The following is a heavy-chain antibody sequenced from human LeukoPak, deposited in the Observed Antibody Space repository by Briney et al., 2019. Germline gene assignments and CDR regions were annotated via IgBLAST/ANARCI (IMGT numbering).Heavy chain of an antibody. Sequence: ASVKVSCKASGYTFTGYYMHWVRQAPGQGLEWMGWINPNSGGTNYAQKFQGRVTMTRDTSISTAYMELSRLRSDDTAVYYCAKVPLRTAFKYFDYWGQGTLVTVSS. CDR2: INPNSGGT. V-gene: IGHV1-2*02. D-gene: IGHD2-21*02. CDR3: AKVPLRTAFKYFDY. CDR1: GYTFTGYY. J-gene: IGHJ4*02.